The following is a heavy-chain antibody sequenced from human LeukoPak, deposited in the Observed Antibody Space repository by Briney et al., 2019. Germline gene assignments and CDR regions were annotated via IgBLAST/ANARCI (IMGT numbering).Heavy chain of an antibody. CDR3: AKYQHGSARPIMAFDY. V-gene: IGHV3-21*01. CDR1: GISVSDYN. J-gene: IGHJ4*02. D-gene: IGHD6-6*01. CDR2: ISSSSYYT. Sequence: GGSLRLSCAASGISVSDYNMNWVRQAPEKGLEWVSSISSSSYYTYYADSVKGRFTISRDNSKNTLYLQMNSLRAEDTAVYYCAKYQHGSARPIMAFDYWGQGTLVTVSS.